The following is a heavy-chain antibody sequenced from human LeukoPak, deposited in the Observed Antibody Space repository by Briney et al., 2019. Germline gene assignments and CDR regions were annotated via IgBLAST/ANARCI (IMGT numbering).Heavy chain of an antibody. V-gene: IGHV4-39*01. CDR1: GGSISSSSYY. CDR2: IYYSGST. CDR3: ARFGWDGDYGRRYYYYMDV. J-gene: IGHJ6*03. Sequence: SETLSLTCTVSGGSISSSSYYWGWIRQPPGKGLEWIGSIYYSGSTYYNPSLKSRVTISVDTSKNQFSLKLSSVTAADTAVYYCARFGWDGDYGRRYYYYMDVWGKGTTVTVSS. D-gene: IGHD4-17*01.